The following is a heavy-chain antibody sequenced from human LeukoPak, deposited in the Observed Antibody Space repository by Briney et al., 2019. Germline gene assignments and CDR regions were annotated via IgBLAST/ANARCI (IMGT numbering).Heavy chain of an antibody. V-gene: IGHV3-74*01. CDR2: IKFDGSLA. J-gene: IGHJ2*01. CDR1: GFTFSTYW. CDR3: VTGHYDSRMYFDL. Sequence: GGALRLSCTASGFTFSTYWIHWVRQAPGKGLVWVSQIKFDGSLASYADSVKGRFTISRDNAKNTLYLQMNSLGTEDTAVYYCVTGHYDSRMYFDLWGRGTLVTVSP. D-gene: IGHD3-16*01.